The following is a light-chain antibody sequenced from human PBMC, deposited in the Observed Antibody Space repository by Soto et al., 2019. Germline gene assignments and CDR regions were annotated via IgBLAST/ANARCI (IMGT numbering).Light chain of an antibody. CDR1: QSVSSSY. V-gene: IGKV3-20*01. CDR2: GAS. Sequence: EIVLTQSPGTLSLSPGERATLSCRASQSVSSSYLAWYQQKPGQAPRLLIYGASSRATGIPDRFSGSGSGTDFTLTISRLEPEVFAVYYCHQYDNSPLTFGGGTKVEIK. CDR3: HQYDNSPLT. J-gene: IGKJ4*01.